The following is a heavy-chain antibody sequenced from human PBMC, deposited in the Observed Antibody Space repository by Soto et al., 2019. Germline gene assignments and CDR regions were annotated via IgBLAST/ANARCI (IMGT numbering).Heavy chain of an antibody. CDR1: GGSFSDYY. J-gene: IGHJ3*02. Sequence: QVQLQQRGAGLLKPSETLSLTCAVLGGSFSDYYWTWIRQPPGKGLEWIGEINHSGFTSYNPSLKSRLTLLVDTSTKEFSLNLSSVTAADTAAYHCVRGRAFMSRVAFDIWGKGQWSPSLQ. CDR2: INHSGFT. D-gene: IGHD1-26*01. V-gene: IGHV4-34*02. CDR3: VRGRAFMSRVAFDI.